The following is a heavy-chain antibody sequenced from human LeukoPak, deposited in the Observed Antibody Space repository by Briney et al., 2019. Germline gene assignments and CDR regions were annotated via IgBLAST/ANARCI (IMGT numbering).Heavy chain of an antibody. V-gene: IGHV5-51*01. D-gene: IGHD3-10*01. J-gene: IGHJ3*02. CDR3: AREGSYFGSGSDHAFNI. Sequence: GESLKISCKGSGYRFISYWIGWVRQMPGKGLEWMGIIFPGDSDTRYSPSFQGQVTISADKSISTAYLQWSSLKASDTAMYYCAREGSYFGSGSDHAFNIWGQGTMVTVSS. CDR1: GYRFISYW. CDR2: IFPGDSDT.